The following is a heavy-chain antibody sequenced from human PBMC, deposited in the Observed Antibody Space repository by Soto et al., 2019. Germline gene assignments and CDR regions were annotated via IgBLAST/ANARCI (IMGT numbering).Heavy chain of an antibody. CDR1: GYSFTSYW. CDR3: ASGYSSSWYWFDP. V-gene: IGHV5-51*01. Sequence: GASLKISCKGSGYSFTSYWIGWVRQMPGKGLEWMGIIYPGDSDTRYSPSFQGQVTISADKSISTAYLQWSSLKASDTAMYYCASGYSSSWYWFDPWGQGTLVTVSS. J-gene: IGHJ5*02. D-gene: IGHD6-13*01. CDR2: IYPGDSDT.